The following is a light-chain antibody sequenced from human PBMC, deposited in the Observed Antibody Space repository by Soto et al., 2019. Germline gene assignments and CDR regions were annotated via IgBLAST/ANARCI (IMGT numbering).Light chain of an antibody. CDR3: QPYNNWPLT. CDR2: DTS. Sequence: EMVMTQSPATLSVSPGGRATLSCRASQSVSANLAWYQQKPGQAPRLLIYDTSTRATGVPTRFSGSRSGAEFTLTINSLQSEDFAVYYCQPYNNWPLTFGGGTKVDIK. CDR1: QSVSAN. V-gene: IGKV3-15*01. J-gene: IGKJ4*01.